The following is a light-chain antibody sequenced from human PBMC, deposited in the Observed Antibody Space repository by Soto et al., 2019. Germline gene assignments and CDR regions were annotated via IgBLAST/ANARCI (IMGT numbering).Light chain of an antibody. CDR1: QSVSSN. J-gene: IGKJ1*01. V-gene: IGKV3-15*01. CDR3: QQYNNWPPMT. Sequence: ERVMTQSAATLSVSPGERATLSCRASQSVSSNLAWYQQKPGQAPRLLIYGASTRATGIPARFSGSGSGTEFTLTISSLQSEDFAVYYCQQYNNWPPMTFGPGTKV. CDR2: GAS.